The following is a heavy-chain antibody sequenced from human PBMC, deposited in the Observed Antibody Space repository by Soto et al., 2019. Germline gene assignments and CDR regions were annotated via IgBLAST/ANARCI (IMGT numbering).Heavy chain of an antibody. CDR2: ISGSAAST. Sequence: EVHLLESGGGLVQPGGSLRLSCAASGFTFSNYAMSWVRQAPGKGLEWVSGISGSAASTFYADSVKGRFTISRDNSKNTLYLQMNSLRAKDTAVYYCAKWSWRYCSGGRCYLDDPFDYWSQGTLVTVSS. V-gene: IGHV3-23*01. D-gene: IGHD2-15*01. J-gene: IGHJ4*02. CDR1: GFTFSNYA. CDR3: AKWSWRYCSGGRCYLDDPFDY.